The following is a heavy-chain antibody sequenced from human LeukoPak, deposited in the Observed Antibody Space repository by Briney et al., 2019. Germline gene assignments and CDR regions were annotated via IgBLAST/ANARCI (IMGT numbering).Heavy chain of an antibody. J-gene: IGHJ6*02. Sequence: GGSLRLSCAASGFTFYDYAMHWVRQAPGKGLEWVSGISWNSGSIGYADSVKGRFTISRDNAKNSLYLQMNSLRAEDTALYYCARLRHNFYYYYGMDVWGQGTTVTVSS. D-gene: IGHD5-24*01. CDR2: ISWNSGSI. CDR3: ARLRHNFYYYYGMDV. CDR1: GFTFYDYA. V-gene: IGHV3-9*01.